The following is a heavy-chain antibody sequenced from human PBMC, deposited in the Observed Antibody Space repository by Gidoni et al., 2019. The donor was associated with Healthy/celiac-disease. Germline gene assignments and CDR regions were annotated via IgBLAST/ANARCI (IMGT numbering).Heavy chain of an antibody. Sequence: QVQLQESGPGLVKPSQTLSLTCTVSGGSISSGYYYWRWIRQPPGTGLEWSGYIYYSGSIYYNPSLKSRVTISVDTSKNQFSLKLSSVTAADSAVYYCARDIPEPDYGDSYYFDYWGQGTLVTVSS. CDR3: ARDIPEPDYGDSYYFDY. CDR2: IYYSGSI. CDR1: GGSISSGYYY. J-gene: IGHJ4*02. D-gene: IGHD4-17*01. V-gene: IGHV4-30-4*01.